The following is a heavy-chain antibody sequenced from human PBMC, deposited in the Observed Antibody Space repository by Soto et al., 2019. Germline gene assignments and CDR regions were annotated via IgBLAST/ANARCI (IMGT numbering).Heavy chain of an antibody. V-gene: IGHV3-48*01. D-gene: IGHD4-17*01. Sequence: EVQLVESGGGLVQPGGSLRLSCAASGFTFSSYSMNWVRQAPGKGLEWVSYISSSSSTIYYADSVKGRFIISRDNAKNSLYLQMNSLRAEDTAVYYCAREVYGDYYYYMDVWGKGTTVTVSS. J-gene: IGHJ6*03. CDR3: AREVYGDYYYYMDV. CDR2: ISSSSSTI. CDR1: GFTFSSYS.